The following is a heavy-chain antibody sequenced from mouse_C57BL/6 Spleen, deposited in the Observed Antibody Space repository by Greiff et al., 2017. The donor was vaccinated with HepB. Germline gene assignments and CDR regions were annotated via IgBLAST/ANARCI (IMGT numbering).Heavy chain of an antibody. D-gene: IGHD2-1*01. CDR3: ARQKIYYGNYSYAMDY. CDR1: GYTFTSYG. J-gene: IGHJ4*01. V-gene: IGHV1-81*01. Sequence: VQLQESGAELARPGASVKLSCKASGYTFTSYGISWVKQRTGQGLEWIGEIYPRSGNTYYNEKFKGKATLTADKSSSTAYMELRSLTSEDSAVYFWARQKIYYGNYSYAMDYWGQGTSVTVSS. CDR2: IYPRSGNT.